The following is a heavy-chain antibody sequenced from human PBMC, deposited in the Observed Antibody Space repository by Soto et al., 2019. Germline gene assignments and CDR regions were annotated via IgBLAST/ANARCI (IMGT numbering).Heavy chain of an antibody. D-gene: IGHD3-10*01. CDR2: ISYDGSNK. J-gene: IGHJ6*03. CDR1: GFTFSSYG. V-gene: IGHV3-30*18. Sequence: LRLSCAASGFTFSSYGMHWVRQAPGKGLEWVAVISYDGSNKYYADSVKGRFTISRDNSKNTLYLQMNSLRAEDTAVYYCAKAGPGGYYYMDVWGKGTTVTVSS. CDR3: AKAGPGGYYYMDV.